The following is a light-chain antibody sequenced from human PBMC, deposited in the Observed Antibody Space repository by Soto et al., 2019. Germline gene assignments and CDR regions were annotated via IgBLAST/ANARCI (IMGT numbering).Light chain of an antibody. CDR1: QSISSW. CDR2: DAS. CDR3: QQYNSYLYT. V-gene: IGKV1-5*01. J-gene: IGKJ2*01. Sequence: VDRVTITFRASQSISSWLALYQQKPGKAPKLLIYDASSLESGVPSRFSGSGSGTEFTLTISSLQPDDFATYYCQQYNSYLYTFGQGTKVDIK.